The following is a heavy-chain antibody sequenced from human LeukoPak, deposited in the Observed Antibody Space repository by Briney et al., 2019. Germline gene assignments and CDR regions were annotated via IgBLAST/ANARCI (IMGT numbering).Heavy chain of an antibody. J-gene: IGHJ6*02. CDR1: GFTFSGSA. CDR2: IRSKANSYAT. D-gene: IGHD2-2*01. CDR3: TRWGYCSSTSCSDGIDV. Sequence: SGGSLRLSCAASGFTFSGSAMHWVRQASGKGLEWVGRIRSKANSYATAYAASVKGRFTISRDDSKNTAYLQMNSLKTEDTAVYYCTRWGYCSSTSCSDGIDVWGQGTTVTVSS. V-gene: IGHV3-73*01.